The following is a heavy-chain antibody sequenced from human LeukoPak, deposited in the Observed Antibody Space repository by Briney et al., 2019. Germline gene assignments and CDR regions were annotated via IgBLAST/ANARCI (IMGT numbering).Heavy chain of an antibody. Sequence: GGSLRLSCAASGFTFDDYTMHWVRQAPGKGLEWVSLISWDGGSTYYAESVKGRFTISRDNSKNSLYLQMNSLRTEDTALYYCAKDKFSGGSGSYYSCYFDYWGQGTLVTVSS. CDR1: GFTFDDYT. J-gene: IGHJ4*02. CDR2: ISWDGGST. CDR3: AKDKFSGGSGSYYSCYFDY. D-gene: IGHD3-10*01. V-gene: IGHV3-43*01.